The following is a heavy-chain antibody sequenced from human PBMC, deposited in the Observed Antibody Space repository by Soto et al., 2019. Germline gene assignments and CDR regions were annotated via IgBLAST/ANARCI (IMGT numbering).Heavy chain of an antibody. Sequence: SETLSLTCTVSGGSISSSSYYWGWIRQPPGKGLEWIGSIYYSGSTYYNPSLKSRVTISVDTSKNQFSLKLSSVTAADTAVYYCARNEGGNFRTHYFDYWGQGTLVT. J-gene: IGHJ4*02. V-gene: IGHV4-39*01. D-gene: IGHD3-16*01. CDR3: ARNEGGNFRTHYFDY. CDR2: IYYSGST. CDR1: GGSISSSSYY.